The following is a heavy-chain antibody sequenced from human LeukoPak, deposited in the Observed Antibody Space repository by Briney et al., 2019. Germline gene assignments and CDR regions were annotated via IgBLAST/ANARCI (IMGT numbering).Heavy chain of an antibody. CDR1: GFTFSSYW. J-gene: IGHJ3*02. Sequence: GGSLRLSCAASGFTFSSYWLHWARQAPGQGLVWVSRISTDGSSTNSADSVKGRFTISRDNAKNTLYLQMNSLRAEDTAVYYCVREYSSSSGRAFDIWGQGTMVTVSP. CDR3: VREYSSSSGRAFDI. CDR2: ISTDGSST. V-gene: IGHV3-74*01. D-gene: IGHD6-6*01.